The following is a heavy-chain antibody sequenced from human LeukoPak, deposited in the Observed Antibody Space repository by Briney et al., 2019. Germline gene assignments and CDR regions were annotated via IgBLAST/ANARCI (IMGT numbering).Heavy chain of an antibody. CDR2: INTDNGNT. CDR3: AARGAALFDY. J-gene: IGHJ4*02. D-gene: IGHD2-15*01. CDR1: GYTFTNSA. Sequence: ASVKVSCKASGYTFTNSAMNWVRQAPGQRLEWMGWINTDNGNTKYSQKFQGRVTITTDESTSTAYMELSSLRSEDTAVYYCAARGAALFDYWGQGTLVTVSS. V-gene: IGHV1-3*04.